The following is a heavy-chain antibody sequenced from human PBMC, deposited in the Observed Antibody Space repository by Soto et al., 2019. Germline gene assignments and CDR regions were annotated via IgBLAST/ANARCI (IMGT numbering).Heavy chain of an antibody. Sequence: SDTLSLTSPVSGGSISTHSHLWGWIRQPPGKGLEWIGSMLYDGTTYYNPSLKSRLTISVDTSKNQVSLILSSVTAADTAVYYCVRHADRGANFVYGFDICGQGTKVT. V-gene: IGHV4-39*01. CDR3: VRHADRGANFVYGFDI. CDR2: MLYDGTT. CDR1: GGSISTHSHL. J-gene: IGHJ3*02. D-gene: IGHD7-27*01.